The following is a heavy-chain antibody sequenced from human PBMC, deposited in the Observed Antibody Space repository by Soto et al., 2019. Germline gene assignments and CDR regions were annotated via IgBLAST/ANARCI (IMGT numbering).Heavy chain of an antibody. V-gene: IGHV4-31*03. CDR1: GCSISSGGYY. CDR3: ASRKDYFAVDY. Sequence: SETLSLTCTVSGCSISSGGYYWSWIRQHPGKGLEWIGYIYYSGSTYYNPSLKSRVTISVDTSKNQFSLKLSSVTAADTAVYYCASRKDYFAVDYWGQGTLVTVSS. J-gene: IGHJ4*02. CDR2: IYYSGST. D-gene: IGHD3-10*01.